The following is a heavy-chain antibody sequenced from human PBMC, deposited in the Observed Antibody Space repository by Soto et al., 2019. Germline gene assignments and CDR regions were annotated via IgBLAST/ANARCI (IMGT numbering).Heavy chain of an antibody. J-gene: IGHJ6*02. V-gene: IGHV4-61*01. Sequence: SETLSLTCTVSGGSVSSGSYYWSWIRQPPGKGLEWIGYIYYSGSTNYNPSLKSRVTISVDTSKNQFSLKLSSVTAADTAVYYCVRGDVAAAGYYYYYYGMDVWGQGTTVTVSS. CDR2: IYYSGST. D-gene: IGHD6-13*01. CDR3: VRGDVAAAGYYYYYYGMDV. CDR1: GGSVSSGSYY.